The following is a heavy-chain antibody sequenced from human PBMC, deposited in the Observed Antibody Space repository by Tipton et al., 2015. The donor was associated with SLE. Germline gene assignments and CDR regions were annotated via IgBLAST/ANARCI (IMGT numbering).Heavy chain of an antibody. Sequence: TLSLTCAVYGGSFSGYYWSWIRQPPGKGLEWIGEINHSGSTNYNPSLKSRVTISVDTSKNQFSLKLTSVTAADTAVYYCATIHGGYDAFDIWGQGTMVTVSS. V-gene: IGHV4-34*01. D-gene: IGHD4-23*01. CDR1: GGSFSGYY. CDR2: INHSGST. CDR3: ATIHGGYDAFDI. J-gene: IGHJ3*02.